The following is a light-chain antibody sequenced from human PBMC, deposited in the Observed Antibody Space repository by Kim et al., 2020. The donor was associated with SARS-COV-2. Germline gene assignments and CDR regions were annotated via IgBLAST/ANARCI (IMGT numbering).Light chain of an antibody. V-gene: IGKV3-15*01. Sequence: IVLTHSPATLSVSPGERVTLSCRASQSISSNLAWYQLKPGQPPRLLIYHASSRAAGLPARFTGSGSGTEFTLTISSLQSEDFAVYSCQQYNNWPPAFGQGTKLEI. J-gene: IGKJ1*01. CDR3: QQYNNWPPA. CDR1: QSISSN. CDR2: HAS.